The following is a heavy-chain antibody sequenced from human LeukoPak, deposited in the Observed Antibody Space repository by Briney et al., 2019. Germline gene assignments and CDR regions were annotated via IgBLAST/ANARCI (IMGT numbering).Heavy chain of an antibody. D-gene: IGHD2-15*01. CDR1: GYTFTGYY. V-gene: IGHV1-2*02. CDR2: INPNSGGT. Sequence: GASVKVSCKASGYTFTGYYMHWVRQAPGQGLEWMGWINPNSGGTNYAQKFQGRVTMTRDTSIGTAYMGLSRLRSDDTAVYYCARDGVVVAPFYYYGMDVWGQGTTVTVSS. CDR3: ARDGVVVAPFYYYGMDV. J-gene: IGHJ6*02.